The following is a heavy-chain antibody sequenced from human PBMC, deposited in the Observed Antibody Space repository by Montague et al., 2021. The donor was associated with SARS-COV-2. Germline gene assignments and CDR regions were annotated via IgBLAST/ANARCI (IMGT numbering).Heavy chain of an antibody. CDR1: GGSISSYY. D-gene: IGHD3-3*01. CDR2: IHTSGST. V-gene: IGHV4-4*07. CDR3: ASGKYYDFWSGYYSHDCVSGMDV. Sequence: SETLSLTCTVSGGSISSYYWSWIRQSAGKGLEWIGRIHTSGSTDXXPSLNSRVTMSVGTSKNQFSLKLSSVTAADTAVYYCASGKYYDFWSGYYSHDCVSGMDVWGQGTTVTVSS. J-gene: IGHJ6*02.